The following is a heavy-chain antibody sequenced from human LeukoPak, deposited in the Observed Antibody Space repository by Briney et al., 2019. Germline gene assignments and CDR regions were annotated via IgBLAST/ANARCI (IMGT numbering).Heavy chain of an antibody. V-gene: IGHV3-66*01. CDR3: ARGPRLGELSLSFHHDY. D-gene: IGHD3-16*02. J-gene: IGHJ4*02. CDR1: GFTVSSNY. CDR2: IYSGGST. Sequence: PGGSLRLSCAASGFTVSSNYMSWVRQAPGKGLEWVSVIYSGGSTYYADSVKGRFTISRDNSKNTVYLQMNSLRGEDTAVYYCARGPRLGELSLSFHHDYWGQGTLVTVSS.